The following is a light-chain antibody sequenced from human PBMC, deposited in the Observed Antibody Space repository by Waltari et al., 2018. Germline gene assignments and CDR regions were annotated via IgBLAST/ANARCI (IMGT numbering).Light chain of an antibody. CDR3: QQYLRTPPT. J-gene: IGKJ2*01. Sequence: DIVMTQSPDSLAVSLGERATINCKSSQSVLYSSKNRNYLTWFQQKPEQPPKGLIYWASTREAGVPDRFSGSGSGTDFTLTISSLQAEDVAIYYCQQYLRTPPTFGQGTKLEIK. CDR2: WAS. V-gene: IGKV4-1*01. CDR1: QSVLYSSKNRNY.